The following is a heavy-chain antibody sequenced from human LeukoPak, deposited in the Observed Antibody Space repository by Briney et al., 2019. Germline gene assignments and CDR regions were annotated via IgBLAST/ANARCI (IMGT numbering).Heavy chain of an antibody. D-gene: IGHD3-10*01. CDR3: AKDQRKYYGSGRNYYYYYMDV. V-gene: IGHV3-30*02. Sequence: GGSLRLSCAASGFAASGFTFSTFGMHWVRQAPGKGLEWVAFIRYDGSNKYYADSVKGRFTISRDDSKNTLYLQMNSLRAEDTAAYYCAKDQRKYYGSGRNYYYYYMDVWGKGTTVTISS. CDR1: GFTFSTFG. J-gene: IGHJ6*03. CDR2: IRYDGSNK.